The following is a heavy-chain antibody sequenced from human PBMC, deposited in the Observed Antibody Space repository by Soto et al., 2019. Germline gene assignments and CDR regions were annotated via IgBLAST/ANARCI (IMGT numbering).Heavy chain of an antibody. J-gene: IGHJ4*02. CDR3: TRLRGGIYSLLYF. CDR1: GGSMTDTNHY. Sequence: KASETLSLTCTVSGGSMTDTNHYWVRLRQTPGKTLEWIGSMYFSGSSYKNPSLRSRVTMSIDTSNGHYSLNLKSLTAADTALYYCTRLRGGIYSLLYFWGQGILVTVSS. CDR2: MYFSGSS. V-gene: IGHV4-39*02. D-gene: IGHD1-26*01.